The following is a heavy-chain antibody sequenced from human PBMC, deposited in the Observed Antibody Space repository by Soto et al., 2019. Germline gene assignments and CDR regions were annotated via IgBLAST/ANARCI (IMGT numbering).Heavy chain of an antibody. D-gene: IGHD2-2*01. CDR2: ISSSGGST. CDR3: AKGARSTSYYNY. J-gene: IGHJ4*02. V-gene: IGHV3-23*01. Sequence: GGSLRLSCAASGFTFSNYAMSWVRQAPGKGLVWVSGISSSGGSTYYADSVKGRFTISRDNSNNTLYLQLNSLRAEDTAVYYCAKGARSTSYYNYWGQGTLVTVSS. CDR1: GFTFSNYA.